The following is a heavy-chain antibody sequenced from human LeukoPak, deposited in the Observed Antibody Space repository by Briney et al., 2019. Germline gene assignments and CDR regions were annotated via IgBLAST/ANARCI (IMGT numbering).Heavy chain of an antibody. CDR2: IYYSGST. CDR3: ARHTTMVRGVIGSSDY. J-gene: IGHJ4*02. V-gene: IGHV4-39*01. D-gene: IGHD3-10*01. Sequence: SETLSLTCTVSGGSISSSSYYWGWIRQPPGKGLEWIGSIYYSGSTYYNPSLKSRVTISVDTSKNQCSLKLSSVTAADTAVYYCARHTTMVRGVIGSSDYWGQGTLVTVSS. CDR1: GGSISSSSYY.